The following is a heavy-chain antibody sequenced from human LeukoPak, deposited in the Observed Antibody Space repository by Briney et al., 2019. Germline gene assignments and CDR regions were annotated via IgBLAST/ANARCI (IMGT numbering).Heavy chain of an antibody. CDR3: AKSRDGGASALDY. D-gene: IGHD3-16*01. CDR1: GFTFSTYG. CDR2: SSGSGGSS. V-gene: IGHV3-23*01. J-gene: IGHJ4*02. Sequence: GGSLRLSCAASGFTFSTYGMSWVRQAPGKGLEWVSLSSGSGGSSNYADSVKGRSTISRDNSKNTVFLQMNSLRAEDTAVYYCAKSRDGGASALDYWGQGTLVTVSS.